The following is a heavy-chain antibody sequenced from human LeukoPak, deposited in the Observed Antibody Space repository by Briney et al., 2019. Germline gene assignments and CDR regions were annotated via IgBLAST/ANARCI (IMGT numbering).Heavy chain of an antibody. D-gene: IGHD3-10*01. Sequence: GGSLRLSCAASGFTFSSYSMNWVRQAPGKGLEWVSYISNSGQTVYYADSLKGRFTISRDNANNSLYLQMNSLRAEDTAVYYCARVGWTMVRGAPYYYYYMDVWGKGTTVTISS. CDR2: ISNSGQTV. V-gene: IGHV3-48*04. CDR3: ARVGWTMVRGAPYYYYYMDV. CDR1: GFTFSSYS. J-gene: IGHJ6*03.